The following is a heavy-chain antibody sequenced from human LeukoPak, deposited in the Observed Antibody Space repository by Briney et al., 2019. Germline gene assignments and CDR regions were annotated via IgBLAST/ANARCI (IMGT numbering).Heavy chain of an antibody. CDR2: ISGSGGST. D-gene: IGHD1/OR15-1a*01. V-gene: IGHV3-23*01. J-gene: IGHJ4*02. CDR3: AKGTTAIGSTWVDY. CDR1: GFTFSSYA. Sequence: GGSLRLSCAASGFTFSSYAMSWVRQAPGKGLEWVSAISGSGGSTYYADSVKGRFTISRDNSKNTLYLQMNSLRAEDTAVYHCAKGTTAIGSTWVDYWGQGTLVTVSS.